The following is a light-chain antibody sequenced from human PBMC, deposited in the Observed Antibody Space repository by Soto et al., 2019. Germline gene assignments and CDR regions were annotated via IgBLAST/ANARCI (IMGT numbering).Light chain of an antibody. J-gene: IGLJ2*01. Sequence: QSALTQPRSVSGSPGQPVTISCTGTSSDVGLYNLVSWYQQHPGKAPKFMIYEVNKRSSGISFRFSGSKSGNTASLTISGLQAEDEADYYCCSYAASGSLLFGGGTKLTVL. CDR3: CSYAASGSLL. CDR1: SSDVGLYNL. V-gene: IGLV2-23*02. CDR2: EVN.